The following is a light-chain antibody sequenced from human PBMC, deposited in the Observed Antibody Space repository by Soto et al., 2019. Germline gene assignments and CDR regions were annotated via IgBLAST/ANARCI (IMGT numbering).Light chain of an antibody. V-gene: IGKV3-20*01. J-gene: IGKJ5*01. Sequence: EIVLTQSPGTLSLSPGERATVSCRASQSVTSIYLAWYQQKPGQAPRLLIYGASSRATGIPDRFSGSGSGTDFTLTISRLEPEDFAMYYCQQYGSSRSITFGQGTRLEIK. CDR2: GAS. CDR1: QSVTSIY. CDR3: QQYGSSRSIT.